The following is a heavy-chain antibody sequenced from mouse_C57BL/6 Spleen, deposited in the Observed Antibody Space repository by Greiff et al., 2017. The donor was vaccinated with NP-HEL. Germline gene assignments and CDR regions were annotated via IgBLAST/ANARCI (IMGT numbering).Heavy chain of an antibody. CDR2: IYPGSGNT. D-gene: IGHD2-3*01. Sequence: VQLQQSGAELVRPGASVKLSCKASGYTFTDYYINWVKQRPGQGLEWIARIYPGSGNTYYNEKFKGKATLTAEKSSSTAYMQLSSLTSEDSAVYFCARSLYDGYYVICAYWGQGTLVTVSA. CDR1: GYTFTDYY. V-gene: IGHV1-76*01. J-gene: IGHJ3*01. CDR3: ARSLYDGYYVICAY.